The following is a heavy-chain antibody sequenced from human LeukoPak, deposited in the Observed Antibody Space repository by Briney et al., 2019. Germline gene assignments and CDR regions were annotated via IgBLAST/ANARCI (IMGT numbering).Heavy chain of an antibody. Sequence: ASVKVSCKASGYTFTSYDINWVRQATGQGLEWMGWMNPNSGNTGYAQKFQGRVTITRNTSISTAYMELSSLRSEDTAVYYCAREGWSSGWWFDPWGQGTLVTVSS. CDR1: GYTFTSYD. V-gene: IGHV1-8*03. D-gene: IGHD6-19*01. CDR3: AREGWSSGWWFDP. CDR2: MNPNSGNT. J-gene: IGHJ5*02.